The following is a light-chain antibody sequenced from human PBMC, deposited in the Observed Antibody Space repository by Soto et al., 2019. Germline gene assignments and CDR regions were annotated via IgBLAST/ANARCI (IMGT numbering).Light chain of an antibody. J-gene: IGLJ2*01. CDR1: SSDVGDYNF. CDR3: TSFSASNNLGV. V-gene: IGLV2-8*01. Sequence: QSVLTQPPSASGSPGQSVTISCTGTSSDVGDYNFVSWYQHHPGKAPKLIIYEVNKRPSGVPDRFSGSKSGNTASLIVSGLQADDEADYYCTSFSASNNLGVFGGGTQLTVL. CDR2: EVN.